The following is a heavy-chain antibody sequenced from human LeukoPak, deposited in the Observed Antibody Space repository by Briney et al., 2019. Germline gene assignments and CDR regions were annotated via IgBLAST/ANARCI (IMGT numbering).Heavy chain of an antibody. Sequence: ASVKVSCKASGYSFTSYGISWVRQAPGQGLECMGWINAGNGNTKYSQKFQGRVTITRDTSASTAYMELSSLRSEDTAVYYCARPGILWFGDPMALDYWGQGTLVTVSS. CDR3: ARPGILWFGDPMALDY. CDR1: GYSFTSYG. J-gene: IGHJ4*02. CDR2: INAGNGNT. V-gene: IGHV1-3*01. D-gene: IGHD3-10*01.